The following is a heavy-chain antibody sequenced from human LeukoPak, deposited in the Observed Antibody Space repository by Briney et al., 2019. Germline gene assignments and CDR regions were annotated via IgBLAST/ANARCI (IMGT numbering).Heavy chain of an antibody. CDR1: GGTFGSYA. Sequence: GASVKVSCKASGGTFGSYAISWVRQAPGQGLEWMGGIIPIFGTANYAQKFQGRVTITADESTSTAYMELSSLRSEDTAVYYCARDTLVGATRVFDYWGQGTLVTVSS. V-gene: IGHV1-69*13. D-gene: IGHD1-26*01. CDR3: ARDTLVGATRVFDY. CDR2: IIPIFGTA. J-gene: IGHJ4*02.